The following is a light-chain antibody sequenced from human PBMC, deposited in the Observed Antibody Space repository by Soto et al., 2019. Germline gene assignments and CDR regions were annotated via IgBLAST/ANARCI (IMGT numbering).Light chain of an antibody. CDR1: QSVSSN. J-gene: IGKJ5*01. CDR3: QQRSNWPPIT. Sequence: EIVVTQSPATLSVSPGERATLSCRASQSVSSNLAWYQQKPGQAPRLLIYRASTRAPGVPARFSGSGSGTDFTLTISSLEPEDFAVYYCQQRSNWPPITFGQGTRLEIK. V-gene: IGKV3-11*01. CDR2: RAS.